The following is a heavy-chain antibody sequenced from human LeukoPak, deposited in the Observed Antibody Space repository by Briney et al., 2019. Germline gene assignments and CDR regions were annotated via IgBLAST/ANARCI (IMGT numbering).Heavy chain of an antibody. CDR2: ISGSGGST. CDR1: GFTFSNYA. D-gene: IGHD6-19*01. V-gene: IGHV3-23*01. CDR3: AKLQGSSAWLPRNFFDY. Sequence: GGSLRPSCAASGFTFSNYAVSWVRQTPGKGLEWVSAISGSGGSTYNADSVKGRFTVSRDNSKNTLYLQMNSLRAEDTAVYYCAKLQGSSAWLPRNFFDYWGQGTLVTVSS. J-gene: IGHJ4*02.